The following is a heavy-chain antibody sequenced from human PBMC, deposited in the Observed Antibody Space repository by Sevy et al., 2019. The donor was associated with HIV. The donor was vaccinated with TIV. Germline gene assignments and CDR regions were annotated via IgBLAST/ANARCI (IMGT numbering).Heavy chain of an antibody. CDR3: ARDRRYCSGGSCYYFDY. CDR1: GFTFSSYW. CDR2: INSDGSST. V-gene: IGHV3-74*01. Sequence: GGSLRLSCAASGFTFSSYWMHWVRQAPGKGLVWVSRINSDGSSTSYADSVKGRFTISRDNAKNTLYLQMNSLRAEDTAVYYCARDRRYCSGGSCYYFDYWGQGILVTVSS. D-gene: IGHD2-15*01. J-gene: IGHJ4*02.